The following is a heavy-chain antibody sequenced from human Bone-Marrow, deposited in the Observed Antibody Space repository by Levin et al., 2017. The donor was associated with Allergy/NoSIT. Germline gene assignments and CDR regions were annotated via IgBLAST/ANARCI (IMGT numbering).Heavy chain of an antibody. J-gene: IGHJ4*02. CDR2: ISDDGRNK. CDR3: AKDKLAFGAYDDWTFDD. Sequence: SCVGSGFTFSSYGMHWVRQAPGKGLEWVAVISDDGRNKQYVDSVKGRFTVARDDSKHTLYLHMNSLRLEDTAVYYCAKDKLAFGAYDDWTFDDWGQGTLVTVSS. CDR1: GFTFSSYG. D-gene: IGHD4-17*01. V-gene: IGHV3-30*18.